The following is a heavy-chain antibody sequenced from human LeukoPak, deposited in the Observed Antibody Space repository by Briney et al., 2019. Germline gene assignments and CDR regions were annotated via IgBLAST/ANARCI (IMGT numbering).Heavy chain of an antibody. CDR1: GGTFSSYA. CDR3: ARLSPGYCSSTSCYTGAFDI. CDR2: INPNSGGT. V-gene: IGHV1-2*02. Sequence: GSSVKVSCKASGGTFSSYAISWVRQAPGQGLEWMGWINPNSGGTNYAQKFQGRVTMTRDTSISTAYMELSRLRSDDTAVYYCARLSPGYCSSTSCYTGAFDIWGQGTMVTVSS. D-gene: IGHD2-2*02. J-gene: IGHJ3*02.